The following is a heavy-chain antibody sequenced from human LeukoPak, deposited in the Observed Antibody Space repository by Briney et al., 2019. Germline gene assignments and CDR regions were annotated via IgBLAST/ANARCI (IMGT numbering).Heavy chain of an antibody. CDR1: GFTLSSNY. CDR3: VKAMATYGYRVPFDY. J-gene: IGHJ4*02. Sequence: GGSLRLSCAASGFTLSSNYMSWVRQAPGKGLEYVSAISSDGVTTYYADSVKGRFTISRDNSKNTLYLQMSSLRAEDTAVYYCVKAMATYGYRVPFDYWGQGTLVTVSS. V-gene: IGHV3-64D*09. CDR2: ISSDGVTT. D-gene: IGHD5-18*01.